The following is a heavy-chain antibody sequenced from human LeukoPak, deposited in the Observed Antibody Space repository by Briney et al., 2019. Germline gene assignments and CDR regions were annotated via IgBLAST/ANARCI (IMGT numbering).Heavy chain of an antibody. Sequence: GASVKVSCKASGYTFTSYGISWVRQAPGQGLEWMGWTSAYNGNTNYAQKLQGRVTMTTDTSTSTAYMELSSLRSEDTAVYYCATDYRGYDYWGQGTLVTVSS. D-gene: IGHD1-1*01. J-gene: IGHJ4*02. CDR1: GYTFTSYG. CDR2: TSAYNGNT. CDR3: ATDYRGYDY. V-gene: IGHV1-18*01.